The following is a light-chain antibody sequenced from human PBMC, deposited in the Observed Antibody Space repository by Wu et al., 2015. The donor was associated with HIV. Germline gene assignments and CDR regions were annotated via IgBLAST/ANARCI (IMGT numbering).Light chain of an antibody. J-gene: IGKJ3*01. Sequence: IVLTQSPDTLSLSPGETAILSCRASQIIPSSHLAWYQQKPGQAPRLLIHGASRKATGIPDRFSGYMSAATDFSLAIFRLQPEDSAVYFCQHYGDSQFTFGRGTKVEI. CDR2: GAS. CDR3: QHYGDSQFT. V-gene: IGKV3-20*01. CDR1: QIIPSSH.